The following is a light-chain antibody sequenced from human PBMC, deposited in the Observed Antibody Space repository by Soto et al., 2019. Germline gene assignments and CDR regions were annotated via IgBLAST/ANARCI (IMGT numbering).Light chain of an antibody. J-gene: IGKJ5*01. Sequence: EIVLTQSPVTLSVSPGERVTLSCRASESLSTFLAWFQQKPGQAPRLLIYGASTKATGVPARFSGSGSATDFTLTISSLQSEDFAVYYCQSYNDWPFTFGQGTRLEIK. CDR3: QSYNDWPFT. CDR1: ESLSTF. CDR2: GAS. V-gene: IGKV3-15*01.